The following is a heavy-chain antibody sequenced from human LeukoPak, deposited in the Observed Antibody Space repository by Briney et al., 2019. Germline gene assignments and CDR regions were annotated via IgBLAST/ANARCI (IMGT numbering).Heavy chain of an antibody. CDR3: ARDLSPVVRASPMGY. CDR1: GFTFSSYG. J-gene: IGHJ4*02. Sequence: GRSLRLSCAASGFTFSSYGMHWVRQAPGKGLEWVALITYDGNYKYYSDSVKGRFTISSDTSKNTMYLQMNSLRAEDTAVYYCARDLSPVVRASPMGYWGQGTLVTVSS. CDR2: ITYDGNYK. V-gene: IGHV3-30*03. D-gene: IGHD3-10*01.